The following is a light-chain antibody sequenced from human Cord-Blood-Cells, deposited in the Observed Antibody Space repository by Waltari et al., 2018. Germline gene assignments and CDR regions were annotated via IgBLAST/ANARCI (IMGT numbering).Light chain of an antibody. CDR1: SSDGGGYKY. CDR2: AVS. CDR3: SSYTSSSTRV. Sequence: QSALTQPASVSGSPGQSITISCPGTSSDGGGYKYVSWYQQHPGKAPKLSIYAVSNRPSGVSNRCSGSKSGNTASLTISGLQGEDEADYYCSSYTSSSTRVFGGGTKLTVL. J-gene: IGLJ3*02. V-gene: IGLV2-14*03.